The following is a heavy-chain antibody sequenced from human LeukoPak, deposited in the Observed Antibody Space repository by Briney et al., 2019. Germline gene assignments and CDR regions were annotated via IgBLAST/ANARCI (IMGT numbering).Heavy chain of an antibody. Sequence: GGSLRLSCTASGLIFSTSWMTWVRQAPGKGLEWVANINLDGSEKYYVDSVKGRFTVSRDNAKNSLYLQMNSLRAEDTAVYYCARAYYYDSNDVDYWGQGTLVTVSS. CDR1: GLIFSTSW. CDR2: INLDGSEK. CDR3: ARAYYYDSNDVDY. J-gene: IGHJ4*02. D-gene: IGHD3-22*01. V-gene: IGHV3-7*01.